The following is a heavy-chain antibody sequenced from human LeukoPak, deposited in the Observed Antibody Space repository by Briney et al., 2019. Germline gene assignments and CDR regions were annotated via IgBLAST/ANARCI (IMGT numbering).Heavy chain of an antibody. J-gene: IGHJ4*02. D-gene: IGHD5-18*01. CDR1: GGSFSGYY. CDR2: IDHSGST. CDR3: ARKRIYSYGRHTGVAVTESFDS. V-gene: IGHV4-34*01. Sequence: TETLSLTCAVYGGSFSGYYWSWIRQPPGKGLEWIGEIDHSGSTNYNPSLKSRVSISVDTSKNQFSLRLNSVTAADTAVYYCARKRIYSYGRHTGVAVTESFDSWGQGTLVTVSS.